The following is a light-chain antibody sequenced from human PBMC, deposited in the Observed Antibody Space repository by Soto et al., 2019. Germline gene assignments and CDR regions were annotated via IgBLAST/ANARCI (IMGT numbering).Light chain of an antibody. CDR3: QQYGTSPQG. Sequence: EIVLTQSPGTLSLSPGERATLSCRASQSVSSSYLAWYQQKPGQAPRLLIYAASSRATGIPDRFSGSGSGTDFTLTISRLKPEDFAVYYCQQYGTSPQGFGPGTKVDIK. CDR2: AAS. V-gene: IGKV3-20*01. CDR1: QSVSSSY. J-gene: IGKJ3*01.